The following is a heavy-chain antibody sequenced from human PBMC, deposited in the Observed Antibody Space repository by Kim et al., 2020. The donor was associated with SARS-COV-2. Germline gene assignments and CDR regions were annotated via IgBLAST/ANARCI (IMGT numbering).Heavy chain of an antibody. CDR2: ISYDGSKK. CDR1: GFTFSTYG. CDR3: ARDRPYSYGYPFDY. V-gene: IGHV3-33*05. Sequence: GGSLRLSCAASGFTFSTYGMHWVRQAPGKWLEWVAVISYDGSKKYYADSVKGRFSISRDSSKNTVYLQMNSLRADDTAVYYCARDRPYSYGYPFDYWGQG. D-gene: IGHD5-18*01. J-gene: IGHJ4*02.